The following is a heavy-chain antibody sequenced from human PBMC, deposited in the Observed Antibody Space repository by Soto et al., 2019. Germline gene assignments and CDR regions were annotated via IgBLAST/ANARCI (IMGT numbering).Heavy chain of an antibody. CDR1: GFTFGNYG. CDR2: VLDDGSDK. CDR3: ANWGEGSHNPGGNYYYGMDV. J-gene: IGHJ6*02. V-gene: IGHV3-30*18. Sequence: QVQLVESGGGVVQPGTSLRLSCAASGFTFGNYGMHWVRQPPGKGLEWMSSVLDDGSDKYYADSVKGRFTISRDDPKNTVYLQMDSRRPDDTAVYDCANWGEGSHNPGGNYYYGMDVWCQGTTVTVSS. D-gene: IGHD3-16*01.